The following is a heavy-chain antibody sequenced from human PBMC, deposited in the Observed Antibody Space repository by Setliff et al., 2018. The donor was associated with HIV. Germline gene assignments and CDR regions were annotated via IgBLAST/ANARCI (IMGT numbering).Heavy chain of an antibody. J-gene: IGHJ4*02. D-gene: IGHD6-13*01. CDR3: ATLSSSWTGYFDS. V-gene: IGHV1-24*01. CDR1: GYTLAELS. CDR2: FDPKDGET. Sequence: ASVKVSCKISGYTLAELSIHWVRQAPGKGLEWMGGFDPKDGETIYAQKLQGRVTMAEDTSTDIAYMDLSSLRSEDTAVYYCATLSSSWTGYFDSWGQGTRVT.